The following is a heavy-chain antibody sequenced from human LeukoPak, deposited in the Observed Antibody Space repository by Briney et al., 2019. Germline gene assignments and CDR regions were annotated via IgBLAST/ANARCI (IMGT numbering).Heavy chain of an antibody. CDR3: AKDREMVRTRGYFDY. D-gene: IGHD5-24*01. J-gene: IGHJ4*02. CDR2: IRYDGSNK. V-gene: IGHV3-30*02. CDR1: GFTFSSYG. Sequence: PGGSLRLSCAASGFTFSSYGMHWVRQAPGKGLEWVAFIRYDGSNKYYADSVKGRFTISRDNSKNTLYLQMNSLRAEDTAVYYCAKDREMVRTRGYFDYWGQGTLVTVSS.